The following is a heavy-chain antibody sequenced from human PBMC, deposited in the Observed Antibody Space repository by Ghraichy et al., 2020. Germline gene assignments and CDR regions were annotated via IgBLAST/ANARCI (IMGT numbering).Heavy chain of an antibody. CDR2: IKEDGSEK. CDR3: ARDQVRTGNPRTTYPEY. V-gene: IGHV3-7*03. J-gene: IGHJ4*02. Sequence: GGSLRLSCVGSGFTLSSYWMTWVRQAPGKGLEWVANIKEDGSEKYYVDSVKGRFTISRDNAKNSLYLEMNSLRAEDMAVYYCARDQVRTGNPRTTYPEYWGQGTLVTVSS. CDR1: GFTLSSYW. D-gene: IGHD2/OR15-2a*01.